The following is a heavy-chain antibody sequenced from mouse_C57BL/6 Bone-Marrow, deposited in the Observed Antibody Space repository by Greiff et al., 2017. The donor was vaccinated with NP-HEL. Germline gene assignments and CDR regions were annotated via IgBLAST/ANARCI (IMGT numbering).Heavy chain of an antibody. CDR2: ISGGGGNT. V-gene: IGHV5-9*01. J-gene: IGHJ4*01. CDR1: GFTFSSYT. Sequence: EVKLVESGGGLVKPGGSLKLSCAASGFTFSSYTMSWVRQTPEKRLEWVATISGGGGNTYYPDSVKGRFTISRDNAKNTLYLQMSSLRSEDTALYYCARIIYYGMDFWGQGNSVTVSS. CDR3: ARIIYYGMDF.